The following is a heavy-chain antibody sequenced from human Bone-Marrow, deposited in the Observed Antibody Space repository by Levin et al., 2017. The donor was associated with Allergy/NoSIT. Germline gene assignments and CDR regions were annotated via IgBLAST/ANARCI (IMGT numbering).Heavy chain of an antibody. CDR1: GDSINNYY. CDR2: IFYTGIA. CDR3: ARLLAEGSSDWYTAFDI. J-gene: IGHJ3*02. V-gene: IGHV4-59*01. D-gene: IGHD6-19*01. Sequence: MASETLSLTCNVSGDSINNYYWTWVRQPPGKGLEWIGYIFYTGIANYNPSLKSRVSMSVDSSDNHFSLKLNSVTAADTAVYYCARLLAEGSSDWYTAFDIWGQGTLVTVSS.